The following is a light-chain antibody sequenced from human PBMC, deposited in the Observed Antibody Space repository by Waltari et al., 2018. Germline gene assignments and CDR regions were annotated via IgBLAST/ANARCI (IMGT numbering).Light chain of an antibody. J-gene: IGKJ5*01. CDR3: QQYGGSPPIT. CDR2: GTS. V-gene: IGKV3-20*01. Sequence: ELVLTQSPGTLSLSPGDRATLPCRASQSVSSSYLVWYQQKPGQAPRLLIYGTSSRATDIPDRFSGSGSGTDFTLTISRLEPEDFAVYYCQQYGGSPPITFGQGTRLEIK. CDR1: QSVSSSY.